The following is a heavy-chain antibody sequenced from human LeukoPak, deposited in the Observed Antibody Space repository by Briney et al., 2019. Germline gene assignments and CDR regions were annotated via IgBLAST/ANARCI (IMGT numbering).Heavy chain of an antibody. Sequence: PGGSLRLSCAASGFTFSDYGMHWVRQAPGKGLEWVAFIRYDGSNKHYADSVKGRFTISRDNSKNTLYLQMNSLRAEDTAVYYCANPDYGDYGNWFDPWGQGTLVTVSS. CDR2: IRYDGSNK. J-gene: IGHJ5*02. V-gene: IGHV3-30*02. CDR3: ANPDYGDYGNWFDP. D-gene: IGHD4-17*01. CDR1: GFTFSDYG.